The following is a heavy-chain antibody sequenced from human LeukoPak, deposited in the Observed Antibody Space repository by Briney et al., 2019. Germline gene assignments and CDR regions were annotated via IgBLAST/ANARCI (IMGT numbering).Heavy chain of an antibody. CDR3: ARDQGDYDCTSTTCSGGDFDF. CDR2: INADSGDA. Sequence: GASVKVSCKASGYSFTGYYLNWVRQAPGQGLEWMGWINADSGDAKYAQKFQGRVTVTRDTSISTAYMELSSLMSDDMAVYFCARDQGDYDCTSTTCSGGDFDFWGQGTMVT. J-gene: IGHJ3*01. V-gene: IGHV1-2*02. D-gene: IGHD2-2*01. CDR1: GYSFTGYY.